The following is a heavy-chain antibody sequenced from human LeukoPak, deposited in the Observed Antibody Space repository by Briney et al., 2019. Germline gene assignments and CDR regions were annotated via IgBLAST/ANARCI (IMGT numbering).Heavy chain of an antibody. CDR1: GFSFTNYW. CDR3: ARIGYSSSCFDY. J-gene: IGHJ4*02. V-gene: IGHV3-7*03. D-gene: IGHD6-13*01. Sequence: GGSLRLSCAASGFSFTNYWVSWVRQAPGKGLEWVANIKQDGSVKYYVDSVKGRFTISRDNAKSSVYLQINSLRVEDTAVYYCARIGYSSSCFDYWGQGTLVTVSS. CDR2: IKQDGSVK.